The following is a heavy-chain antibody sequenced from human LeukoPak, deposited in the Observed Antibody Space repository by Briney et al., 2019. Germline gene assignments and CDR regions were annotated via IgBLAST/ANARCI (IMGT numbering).Heavy chain of an antibody. J-gene: IGHJ4*02. D-gene: IGHD3-10*01. V-gene: IGHV3-21*01. Sequence: GGSLRLSCAASGFAFSSYSMNWVRQAPGKGLEWVSSISSSSSYIYYADSVKGRFTISRDNAKNSLYLQMNSLRAEDTAVYYCARSFYGSGSYQDYWGQGTLVTVSS. CDR2: ISSSSSYI. CDR3: ARSFYGSGSYQDY. CDR1: GFAFSSYS.